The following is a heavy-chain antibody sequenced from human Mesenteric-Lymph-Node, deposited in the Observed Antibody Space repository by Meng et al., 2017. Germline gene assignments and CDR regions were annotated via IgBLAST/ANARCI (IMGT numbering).Heavy chain of an antibody. CDR1: GYTFTDYY. CDR3: ARGIVDGYGGDSWFDP. J-gene: IGHJ5*02. CDR2: LNPNRGDT. V-gene: IGHV1-2*06. D-gene: IGHD5-18*01. Sequence: QVQLVQSGAEAKKPGASPKVPCMASGYTFTDYYMQWVRQATGQGLEWMGRLNPNRGDTNYAQKFQSRVTMTRDTSISTAYMELSRLTSDDTAVYYCARGIVDGYGGDSWFDPWGQGTLVTVSS.